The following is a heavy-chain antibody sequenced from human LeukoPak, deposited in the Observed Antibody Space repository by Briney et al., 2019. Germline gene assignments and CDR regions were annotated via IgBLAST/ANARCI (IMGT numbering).Heavy chain of an antibody. Sequence: ASVKVSCKASGYTFTSYAMSWVRQAPGQGLDWMGWISGYDGSRAYAQKFRDRVLLSTDSSANTAYLILTSLTSDDSAIYYCARDTWDRDTSAHFNLWGRGTLVTVSS. J-gene: IGHJ2*01. V-gene: IGHV1-18*01. CDR2: ISGYDGSR. CDR1: GYTFTSYA. CDR3: ARDTWDRDTSAHFNL. D-gene: IGHD1-26*01.